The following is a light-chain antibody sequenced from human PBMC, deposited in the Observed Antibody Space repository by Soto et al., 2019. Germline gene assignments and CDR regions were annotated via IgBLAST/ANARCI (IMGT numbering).Light chain of an antibody. Sequence: QSALTQPASVSGSPGQSITISCTGTSSDVGTYNLVSWYQQHPGKAPKLMIYEGSKRPSGVSNRFSGSKSGNTASLTISGLQAEDEADYYRCSYAGGSTVGFGGGTKLTVL. CDR3: CSYAGGSTVG. CDR1: SSDVGTYNL. V-gene: IGLV2-23*01. CDR2: EGS. J-gene: IGLJ2*01.